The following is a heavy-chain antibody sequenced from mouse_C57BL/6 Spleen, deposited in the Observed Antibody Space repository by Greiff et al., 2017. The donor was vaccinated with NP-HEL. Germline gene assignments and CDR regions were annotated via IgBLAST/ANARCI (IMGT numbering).Heavy chain of an antibody. Sequence: QVQLQQPGAELVKPGASVKLSCKASGYTFTSYWMQWVKQRPGQGLEWIGEIDPSDSYTNYNQKFKGKATLTVDTSSSTAYMQLSNLTSEDSAVYYCARRHYYGSIYDFDYWGQGTTLTVSS. CDR1: GYTFTSYW. CDR2: IDPSDSYT. D-gene: IGHD1-1*01. V-gene: IGHV1-50*01. CDR3: ARRHYYGSIYDFDY. J-gene: IGHJ2*01.